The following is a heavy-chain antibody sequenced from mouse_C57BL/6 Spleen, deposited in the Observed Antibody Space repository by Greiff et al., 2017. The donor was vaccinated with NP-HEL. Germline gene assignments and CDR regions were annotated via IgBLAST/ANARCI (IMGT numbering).Heavy chain of an antibody. CDR1: GYAFSSYW. V-gene: IGHV1-80*01. Sequence: QVQLQQSGAELVKPGASVKISCKASGYAFSSYWMNWVKQRPGKGLEWIGQIYPGDGDTNYNGKFKGKATLTADKSSSTAYMQLSSLTSEDSAVYFCARRDYSKGYGMDYWGQGTSVTVSS. CDR2: IYPGDGDT. CDR3: ARRDYSKGYGMDY. D-gene: IGHD2-5*01. J-gene: IGHJ4*01.